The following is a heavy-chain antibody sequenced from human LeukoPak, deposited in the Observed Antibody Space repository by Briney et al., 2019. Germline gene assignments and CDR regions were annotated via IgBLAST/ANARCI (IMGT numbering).Heavy chain of an antibody. D-gene: IGHD3-22*01. CDR2: IRNKAYGGKT. CDR1: GFTFRDYA. Sequence: PGRSLRLSCTAAGFTFRDYAMSWFRQAPGKGLEGVGFIRNKAYGGKTEYAASVRGRFTISRDDSKSIAYLQMDSLKTEDTAVYYCTSGGTYYYDSSGYRWGQGTLVTVSS. J-gene: IGHJ4*02. CDR3: TSGGTYYYDSSGYR. V-gene: IGHV3-49*03.